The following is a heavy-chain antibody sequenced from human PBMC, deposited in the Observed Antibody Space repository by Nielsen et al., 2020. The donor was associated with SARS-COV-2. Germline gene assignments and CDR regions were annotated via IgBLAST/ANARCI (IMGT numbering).Heavy chain of an antibody. V-gene: IGHV4-34*01. CDR3: ARGWNYYGSGSYPHYYYYGMDV. CDR2: IKHSGST. Sequence: WIRQPPGKGLEWIGEIKHSGSTNYNPSLKSRVTISVDTSKNQFSLKLSSVTAADTAVYYCARGWNYYGSGSYPHYYYYGMDVWGQGTTVTVSS. J-gene: IGHJ6*02. D-gene: IGHD3-10*01.